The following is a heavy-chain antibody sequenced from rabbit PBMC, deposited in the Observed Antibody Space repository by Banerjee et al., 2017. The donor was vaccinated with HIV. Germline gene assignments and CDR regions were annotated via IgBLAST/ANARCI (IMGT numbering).Heavy chain of an antibody. V-gene: IGHV1S40*01. D-gene: IGHD2-1*01. Sequence: QSLEESGGDLVKPGASLTLTCTASGFSFSSSYYMCWVRQAPGKGLECIACIYNGDGSTYYATWAKGRFTISKTSSTTVTLQMTSLTAADTATYFCARGSATMTMMITGFFFNLWGQGTLVTV. CDR2: IYNGDGST. CDR3: ARGSATMTMMITGFFFNL. J-gene: IGHJ4*01. CDR1: GFSFSSSYY.